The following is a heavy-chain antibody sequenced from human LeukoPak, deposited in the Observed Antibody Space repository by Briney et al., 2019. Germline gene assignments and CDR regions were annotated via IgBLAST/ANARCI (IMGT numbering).Heavy chain of an antibody. D-gene: IGHD3-3*01. CDR2: IHYTGST. CDR1: GGSISSSSYY. Sequence: SETLSLTCTVSGGSISSSSYYWGWIRQPPGKGLDYIGSIHYTGSTYYNPSLKSRVTISLDTSKNQFSLKLTSVTAADTAVYYCARGFPYDYWGQGTLVTVSS. CDR3: ARGFPYDY. J-gene: IGHJ4*02. V-gene: IGHV4-39*01.